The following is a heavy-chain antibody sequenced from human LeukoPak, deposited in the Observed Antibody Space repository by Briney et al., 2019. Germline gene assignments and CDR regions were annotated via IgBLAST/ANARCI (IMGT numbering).Heavy chain of an antibody. J-gene: IGHJ6*04. V-gene: IGHV3-30*04. CDR2: ISYDGSKK. Sequence: GGSLRLSCAASGFTFSNYAMHWVRQAPGKGLEWVAVISYDGSKKYYADSVKGPFTITRDNSKNTLYLQMNGLRPEDTAVYYCASPQVGYAFGGVIAEMDVWGKGTTVTISS. CDR3: ASPQVGYAFGGVIAEMDV. CDR1: GFTFSNYA. D-gene: IGHD3-16*02.